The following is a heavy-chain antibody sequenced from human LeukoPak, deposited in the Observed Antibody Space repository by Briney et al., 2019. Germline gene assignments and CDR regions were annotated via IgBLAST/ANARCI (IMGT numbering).Heavy chain of an antibody. V-gene: IGHV3-30*02. CDR3: AREPRLSTVKGRAYFDY. Sequence: GGSLRLSCAASGFTFSSYGMHWVRQAPGKGLEWVAFIRYDGSNKYYADSVKGRFTISRDNSKNTLYLQMNSLRAEDTAVYYCAREPRLSTVKGRAYFDYWGQGTLVTVSS. D-gene: IGHD4-17*01. J-gene: IGHJ4*02. CDR1: GFTFSSYG. CDR2: IRYDGSNK.